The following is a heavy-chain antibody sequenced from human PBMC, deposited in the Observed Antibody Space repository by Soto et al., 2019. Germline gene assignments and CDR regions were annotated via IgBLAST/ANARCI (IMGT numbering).Heavy chain of an antibody. V-gene: IGHV3-49*03. CDR2: IRSKAYGGTT. J-gene: IGHJ3*02. CDR3: TRDPPCHDTSCYFSESIMGAFDI. CDR1: GFTFGDYA. Sequence: GGSLRLSCTASGFTFGDYAMSWFRQAPGKGLEWVGFIRSKAYGGTTEYAASVKGRFTISRDDSKSIAYLQMNSLKTEDTAVYYCTRDPPCHDTSCYFSESIMGAFDIWGQGTMVTVSS. D-gene: IGHD2-2*01.